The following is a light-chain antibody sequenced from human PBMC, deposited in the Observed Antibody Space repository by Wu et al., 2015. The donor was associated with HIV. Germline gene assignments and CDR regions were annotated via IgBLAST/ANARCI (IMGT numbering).Light chain of an antibody. V-gene: IGKV3-20*01. CDR2: HAS. J-gene: IGKJ2*01. Sequence: EIVLTQSPAISSLSLGEGATLSCRASQSVSNYLAWYQQKPGQAPRLLIYHASSRASGIPDRFSGSGSGTDFTLAISRLEPEDFAVYYCQQYTDSPPNYTFGQGTKLEIK. CDR1: QSVSNY. CDR3: QQYTDSPPNYT.